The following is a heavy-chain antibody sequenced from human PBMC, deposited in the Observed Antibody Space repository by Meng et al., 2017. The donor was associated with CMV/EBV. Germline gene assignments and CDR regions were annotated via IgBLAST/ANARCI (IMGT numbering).Heavy chain of an antibody. V-gene: IGHV4-34*01. CDR2: INHSGST. CDR3: ARPRLSSWYDY. D-gene: IGHD6-13*01. J-gene: IGHJ4*02. CDR1: GGSFSGYY. Sequence: SLTCAVYGGSFSGYYWSWIRQPPGKGLEWIGEINHSGSTNYNPSLKSRVTISVDTSKNQFSLKLSSVTAADTAVHYCARPRLSSWYDYWGQGTLVTVSS.